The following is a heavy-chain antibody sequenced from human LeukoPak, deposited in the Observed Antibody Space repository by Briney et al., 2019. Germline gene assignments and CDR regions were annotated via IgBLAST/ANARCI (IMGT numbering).Heavy chain of an antibody. CDR1: GFTFSSYW. CDR2: IKQDGSEK. V-gene: IGHV3-7*04. D-gene: IGHD4-17*01. CDR3: ARGSKSYGDYIRSRIHYFDY. Sequence: GGSLRLSCAASGFTFSSYWMSWVRQAPGKGLEWVANIKQDGSEKYYVDSVKGRFTISRDNSKNTLYLQMNSLRAEDTAVYYCARGSKSYGDYIRSRIHYFDYWGQGTLVTVSS. J-gene: IGHJ4*02.